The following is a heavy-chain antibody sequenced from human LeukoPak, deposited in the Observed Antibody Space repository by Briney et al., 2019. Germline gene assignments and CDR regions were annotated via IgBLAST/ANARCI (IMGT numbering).Heavy chain of an antibody. J-gene: IGHJ4*02. CDR2: ISGSGGST. CDR3: AKRTFYSSGWFDY. Sequence: GGSLRLSCAASGFTFSNYAMSWVRQAPGKGLELVSAISGSGGSTYYADSVKGRFTISRDNSKNTLYLQMNSLRAEDTAVYYCAKRTFYSSGWFDYWGQGTLVTVSS. V-gene: IGHV3-23*01. CDR1: GFTFSNYA. D-gene: IGHD6-19*01.